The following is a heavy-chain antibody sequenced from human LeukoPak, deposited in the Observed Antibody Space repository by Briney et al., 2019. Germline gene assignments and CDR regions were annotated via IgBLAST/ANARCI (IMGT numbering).Heavy chain of an antibody. D-gene: IGHD1-14*01. CDR1: GYTFTNYG. CDR2: ISANNGET. CDR3: ARVPPSAHQVFSSDY. Sequence: ASVMVSCKASGYTFTNYGISWVRQAPGQGLEWMSWISANNGETRYARNFQGRVTMTTDTSTTTAYMELRSLRSDDTAVYYCARVPPSAHQVFSSDYWGQGTQVTVSS. J-gene: IGHJ4*02. V-gene: IGHV1-18*04.